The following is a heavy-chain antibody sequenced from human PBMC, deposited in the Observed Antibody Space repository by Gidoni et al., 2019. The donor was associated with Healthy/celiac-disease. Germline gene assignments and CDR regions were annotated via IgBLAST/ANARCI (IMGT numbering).Heavy chain of an antibody. CDR1: GFTFSDYY. Sequence: QVQLVESGGGLVKPGGSLRLSCAASGFTFSDYYMSCIRQAPGKGLEWVSYISSSGSTIYYADSVKGRFTISRDNAKNSLYLQMNSLRAEDTAVYYCARDLTRSAYYDFWSGYPGYFDLWGRGTLVTVSS. D-gene: IGHD3-3*01. V-gene: IGHV3-11*01. CDR2: ISSSGSTI. J-gene: IGHJ2*01. CDR3: ARDLTRSAYYDFWSGYPGYFDL.